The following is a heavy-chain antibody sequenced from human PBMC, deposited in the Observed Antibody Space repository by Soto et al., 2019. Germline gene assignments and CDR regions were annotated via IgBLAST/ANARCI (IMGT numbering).Heavy chain of an antibody. Sequence: SETLSLTCTVSGGSISSGDYYWSWIRQPPGKGLEWIGYIYYSGSTYYNPSLKSRVTISVDTSKNQFSLKLSSVTAADTAVYYCASLTLYYYDSSGYELGDYWGQGTLVTVSS. D-gene: IGHD3-22*01. CDR3: ASLTLYYYDSSGYELGDY. CDR2: IYYSGST. V-gene: IGHV4-30-4*01. CDR1: GGSISSGDYY. J-gene: IGHJ4*02.